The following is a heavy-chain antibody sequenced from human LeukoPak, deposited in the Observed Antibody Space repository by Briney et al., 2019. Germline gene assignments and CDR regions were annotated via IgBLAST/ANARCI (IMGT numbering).Heavy chain of an antibody. CDR3: AREMRSGLRVFDI. CDR1: GYTFTSYY. V-gene: IGHV1-46*01. Sequence: ASVKVSCKASGYTFTSYYMHWVRQAPGQGLEWMGIIIPSVGTTSYAQKFQGRVTMTRDTSTSTAYMELSSLRAEDTAVYYCAREMRSGLRVFDIWGQGTMVTDCS. J-gene: IGHJ3*02. CDR2: IIPSVGTT. D-gene: IGHD6-19*01.